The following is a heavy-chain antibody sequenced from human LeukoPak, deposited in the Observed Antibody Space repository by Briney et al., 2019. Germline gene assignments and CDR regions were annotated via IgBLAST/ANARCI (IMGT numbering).Heavy chain of an antibody. D-gene: IGHD1-26*01. V-gene: IGHV3-30-3*01. CDR2: ISYDESYR. CDR1: GFTFSNYP. J-gene: IGHJ4*02. CDR3: ARVQWELLYPDY. Sequence: PGRPLRLPCAASGFTFSNYPMHWVRQAPGKGLEWVALISYDESYRYYADSVKGRFTISRDNSKNTLYLQMNSLRADDTAVYYCARVQWELLYPDYWGQGTLVTVSS.